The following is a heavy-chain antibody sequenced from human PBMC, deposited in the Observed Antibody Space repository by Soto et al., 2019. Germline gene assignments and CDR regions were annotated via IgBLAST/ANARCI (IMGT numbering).Heavy chain of an antibody. J-gene: IGHJ4*02. CDR3: TTIPTYCYDTYHFDY. D-gene: IGHD3-22*01. CDR1: GFTFSNAW. Sequence: EVQLVESGGGLVKPGGSLRLSCAASGFTFSNAWMNWVRQAPGKGLEWVGRIKSKTDGGTTDYAAPVKGRFTISRDDSKNTLYLQMNSLKTEDTAVYYCTTIPTYCYDTYHFDYWGQGTLVTVSS. V-gene: IGHV3-15*07. CDR2: IKSKTDGGTT.